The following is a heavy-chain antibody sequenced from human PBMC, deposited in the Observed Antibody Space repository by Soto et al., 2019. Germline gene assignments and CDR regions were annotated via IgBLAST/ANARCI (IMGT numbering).Heavy chain of an antibody. V-gene: IGHV3-23*01. D-gene: IGHD2-8*01. CDR3: AKMDCTNGVCYSINYFDY. Sequence: PGGSLRLSCAASGFTFSSYAMSWVRQAPGKGLEWVSAISGSGGSTYYADSVKGRFTISRDNSKNTLYLQMNSLRAEDTAVYYCAKMDCTNGVCYSINYFDYWGQGTLVTVSS. CDR1: GFTFSSYA. CDR2: ISGSGGST. J-gene: IGHJ4*02.